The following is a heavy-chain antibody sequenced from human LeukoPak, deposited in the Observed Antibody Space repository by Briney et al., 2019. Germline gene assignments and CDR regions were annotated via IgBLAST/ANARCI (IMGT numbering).Heavy chain of an antibody. D-gene: IGHD5-18*01. J-gene: IGHJ4*02. CDR3: AKDLYVDTAMVTDY. V-gene: IGHV3-23*01. CDR1: GFTFDDYG. CDR2: ISGSGGST. Sequence: GGSLRLSCAASGFTFDDYGMSWVRQAPGKGLEWVSAISGSGGSTYYADSVKGRFTISRDNSKNTLYLQMNSLRAEDTAVYYCAKDLYVDTAMVTDYWGQGTLVTVSS.